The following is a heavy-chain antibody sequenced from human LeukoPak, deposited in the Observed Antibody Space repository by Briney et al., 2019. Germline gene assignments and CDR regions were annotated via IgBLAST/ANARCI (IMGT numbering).Heavy chain of an antibody. V-gene: IGHV4-59*12. J-gene: IGHJ4*02. CDR2: IYYSGST. Sequence: PSETLSLTCTVSGGSISSYYWSWIRQPPGKGLEWIGYIYYSGSTNYNPSLKSRVTISVDTSKNQFSLKLSSVTAADTAVYYCVRSQGGSYLIGFDYWGQGTLVTVSS. CDR1: GGSISSYY. CDR3: VRSQGGSYLIGFDY. D-gene: IGHD1-26*01.